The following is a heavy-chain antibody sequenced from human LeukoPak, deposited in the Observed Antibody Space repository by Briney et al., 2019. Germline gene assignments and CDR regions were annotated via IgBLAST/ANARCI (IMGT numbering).Heavy chain of an antibody. Sequence: TGGSLRLSCAASGFTFNNAWMTWVRQTPGKGLEWVGRIKKKTEGETTDYAAAVKGRFHISRDDSKNTVYLKMTSLKTEDTAVYYCTTAVAVTGFDCWGQGTLVTVSS. V-gene: IGHV3-15*01. CDR1: GFTFNNAW. J-gene: IGHJ4*02. CDR2: IKKKTEGETT. D-gene: IGHD6-19*01. CDR3: TTAVAVTGFDC.